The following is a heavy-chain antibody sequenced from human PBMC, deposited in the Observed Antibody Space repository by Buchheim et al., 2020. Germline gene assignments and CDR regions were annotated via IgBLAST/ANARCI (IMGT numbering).Heavy chain of an antibody. CDR1: GGSFSGYY. J-gene: IGHJ6*02. V-gene: IGHV4-34*01. CDR3: TRGGIWWELLQGYYYYGMDV. CDR2: INHSGST. Sequence: QVQLQQWGAGLLKPSETLSLTCAVYGGSFSGYYWSWIRQPPGKGLEWIGEINHSGSTNYNPSLKSRVTISVDTSKNQFSLKLSSVTAADTAVYYCTRGGIWWELLQGYYYYGMDVWGQGTT. D-gene: IGHD1-26*01.